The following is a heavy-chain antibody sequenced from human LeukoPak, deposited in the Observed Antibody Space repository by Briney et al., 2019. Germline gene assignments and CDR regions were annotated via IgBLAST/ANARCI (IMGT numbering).Heavy chain of an antibody. Sequence: PGGSLRLSCAASALTLSSYAMNSVRHAPGKGLEWVAVIWYDGIYKYYADSVKGRITISRDDSKNRLYLQMNSLRAEDTAVYYCARDHLKPGAPDHYYGLDVWGQGTTVTVSS. CDR1: ALTLSSYA. CDR3: ARDHLKPGAPDHYYGLDV. D-gene: IGHD4/OR15-4a*01. V-gene: IGHV3-33*08. CDR2: IWYDGIYK. J-gene: IGHJ6*02.